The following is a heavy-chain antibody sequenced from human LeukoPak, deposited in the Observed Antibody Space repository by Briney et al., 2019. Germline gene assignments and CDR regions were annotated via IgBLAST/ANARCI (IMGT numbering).Heavy chain of an antibody. CDR1: GFTFGDYA. Sequence: TGGSLRLSCTASGFTFGDYAMSWFRQAPGKGLEWVGFIRSKAYGGTTEYAASVKGRFTISRDDSKSIAYLQMNSLKTEDTAVYYCTRAPGISQQLVRVGVFWFDPWGQGTLVTVSS. D-gene: IGHD6-13*01. V-gene: IGHV3-49*03. CDR2: IRSKAYGGTT. J-gene: IGHJ5*02. CDR3: TRAPGISQQLVRVGVFWFDP.